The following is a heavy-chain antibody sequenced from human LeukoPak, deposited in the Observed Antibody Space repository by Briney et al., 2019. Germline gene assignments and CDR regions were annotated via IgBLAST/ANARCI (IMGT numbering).Heavy chain of an antibody. CDR2: IYYSGSS. CDR1: GCSISSSSYY. Sequence: PSETLSLTCTVSGCSISSSSYYWGWIRQPPGKGLEWNVSIYYSGSSYYNPSLKSRVTITVDTYKNQFSLKQSSVTAADAAVYYCGGRYSGYDPFDDWGQGTLVTVSS. CDR3: GGRYSGYDPFDD. D-gene: IGHD5-12*01. J-gene: IGHJ4*01. V-gene: IGHV4-39*07.